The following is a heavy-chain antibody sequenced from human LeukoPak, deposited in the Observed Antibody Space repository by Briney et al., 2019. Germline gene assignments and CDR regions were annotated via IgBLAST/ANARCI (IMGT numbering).Heavy chain of an antibody. V-gene: IGHV3-23*01. D-gene: IGHD4-17*01. Sequence: TGGSLRLSCAASGFTFSSYAMSWVRQAPGKGLEWVSAISGSGGSTYYADSVKGRFTTSRDNSKNTLYLQMNSLRAEDTAVYYCAQGGEDYDYFDYWGQGTLVTVSS. CDR2: ISGSGGST. CDR1: GFTFSSYA. CDR3: AQGGEDYDYFDY. J-gene: IGHJ4*02.